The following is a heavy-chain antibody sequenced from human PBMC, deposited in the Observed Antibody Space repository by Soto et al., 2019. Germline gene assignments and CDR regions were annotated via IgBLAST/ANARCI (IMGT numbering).Heavy chain of an antibody. D-gene: IGHD2-15*01. CDR1: GYSFTSYW. CDR2: IYPGDSDT. V-gene: IGHV5-51*01. J-gene: IGHJ6*02. Sequence: PGESLKSSCKGSGYSFTSYWIGWVRQMPGKDLEWMGIIYPGDSDTRYSPSFQGQVTISADKSISTAYLQWSSLKASDTAMYYCATGKGYCSGGSCYSLYYYGMDVWGQGTTVTVSS. CDR3: ATGKGYCSGGSCYSLYYYGMDV.